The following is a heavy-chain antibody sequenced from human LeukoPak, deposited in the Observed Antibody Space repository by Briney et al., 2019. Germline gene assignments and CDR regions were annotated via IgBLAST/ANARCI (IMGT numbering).Heavy chain of an antibody. J-gene: IGHJ4*02. CDR2: ISAYNGNT. Sequence: ASVKVSCKASGHTFTSYGISWVRQAPGQGLEWMGWISAYNGNTNYAQKLQGRVTMTTDTSTSTAYMELRSLRSDDTAVYYCARDRRGYSYGPRVTFDYWGQGTLVTVSS. CDR1: GHTFTSYG. CDR3: ARDRRGYSYGPRVTFDY. D-gene: IGHD5-18*01. V-gene: IGHV1-18*01.